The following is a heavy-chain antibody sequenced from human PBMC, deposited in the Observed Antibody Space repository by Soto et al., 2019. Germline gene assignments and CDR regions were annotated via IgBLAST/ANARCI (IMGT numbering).Heavy chain of an antibody. V-gene: IGHV4-39*01. Sequence: CTVSGGSISSGVYYWGWIRQPPGKGLEWIVSIYYTGSTYDNPSLKSRITTSVDTSKNQLSLKLNSVTAADTAVYYCAKSGIATHWYFDLWGRGTLVTVSS. CDR2: IYYTGST. J-gene: IGHJ2*01. CDR1: GGSISSGVYY. CDR3: AKSGIATHWYFDL. D-gene: IGHD6-6*01.